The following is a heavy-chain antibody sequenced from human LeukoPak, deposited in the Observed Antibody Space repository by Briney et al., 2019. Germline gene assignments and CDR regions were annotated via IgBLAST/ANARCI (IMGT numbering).Heavy chain of an antibody. CDR1: GYTFTTSG. CDR3: ATYGGTGYYGFAY. D-gene: IGHD3/OR15-3a*01. Sequence: ASVKVSCKTSGYTFTTSGITWVRQAPGQGLEWMGRINPNSGGTNYAQKFQGRVTMTRDTSISTAYMELSRLRSDDTAVYYCATYGGTGYYGFAYWGQGTLVTVSS. CDR2: INPNSGGT. J-gene: IGHJ4*02. V-gene: IGHV1-2*06.